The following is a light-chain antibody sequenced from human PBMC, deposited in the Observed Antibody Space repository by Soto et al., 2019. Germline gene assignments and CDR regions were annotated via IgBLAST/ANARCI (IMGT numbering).Light chain of an antibody. J-gene: IGKJ4*01. Sequence: DIQMTQSPSTLSASVGDRVTITCRTSQSISSWLAWYQQKPGKAPKLLIYKASSLESGVPSRFSGSGSGTEVTLTISSLQPDDFATYYCQQYNSYPGTFGGGTKVEIK. CDR2: KAS. CDR3: QQYNSYPGT. V-gene: IGKV1-5*03. CDR1: QSISSW.